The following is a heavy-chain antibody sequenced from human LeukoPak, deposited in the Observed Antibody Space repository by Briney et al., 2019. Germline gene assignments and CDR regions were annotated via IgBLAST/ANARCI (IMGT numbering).Heavy chain of an antibody. D-gene: IGHD3-3*01. Sequence: SETLSLTCAVYGGSFSGYYWSWIRQPPGKGLEWIGEINHSGSTNYNPYLKRRVTISVDTSKNKFSLKMSSVTAADTAVYYCGRCGREWLYPSPHAFAFDIWGQGTMVTVSS. J-gene: IGHJ3*02. CDR2: INHSGST. CDR3: GRCGREWLYPSPHAFAFDI. CDR1: GGSFSGYY. V-gene: IGHV4-34*01.